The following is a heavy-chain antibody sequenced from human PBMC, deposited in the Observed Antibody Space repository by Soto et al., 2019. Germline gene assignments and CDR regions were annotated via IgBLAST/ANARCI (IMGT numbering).Heavy chain of an antibody. CDR3: AKGTRGFNDYGDYGGNYYYYYGMDV. CDR2: ISGSGGST. V-gene: IGHV3-23*01. CDR1: GFTFSSYA. Sequence: PGGSLRLSCAASGFTFSSYAMSWVRQAPGKGLEWVSAISGSGGSTYYADSVKGRFTISRDNSKNTLYLQMNSLRAEDTAVYYCAKGTRGFNDYGDYGGNYYYYYGMDVWGQGTTVTVSS. D-gene: IGHD4-17*01. J-gene: IGHJ6*02.